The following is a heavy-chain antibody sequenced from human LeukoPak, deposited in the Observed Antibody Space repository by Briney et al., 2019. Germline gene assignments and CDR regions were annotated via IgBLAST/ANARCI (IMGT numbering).Heavy chain of an antibody. Sequence: GGSLRLSCAASGFTFRSYSMNWVRQAPGKGLEWVSSISSSSTYIYYADSVKGRFTISRDNAKNSLHLQMNSLRAEDTAVYYCARDQLVQSYATMDVWGQGTTVTVSS. J-gene: IGHJ6*02. CDR1: GFTFRSYS. CDR2: ISSSSTYI. D-gene: IGHD6-6*01. V-gene: IGHV3-21*01. CDR3: ARDQLVQSYATMDV.